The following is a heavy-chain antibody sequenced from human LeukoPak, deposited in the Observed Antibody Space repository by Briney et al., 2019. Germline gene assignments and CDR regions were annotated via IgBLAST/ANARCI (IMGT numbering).Heavy chain of an antibody. J-gene: IGHJ4*02. CDR2: INHSGST. Sequence: SETLSLTCAVYGGSFSGYYWSWIRQPPGKGLEWIGEINHSGSTNYNPSLKSRVTISVDTSKNQFSLKLSSETAADTAVYYCARDDRPEGIAVAYFDYWGQGTLVTVSS. D-gene: IGHD6-19*01. V-gene: IGHV4-34*01. CDR3: ARDDRPEGIAVAYFDY. CDR1: GGSFSGYY.